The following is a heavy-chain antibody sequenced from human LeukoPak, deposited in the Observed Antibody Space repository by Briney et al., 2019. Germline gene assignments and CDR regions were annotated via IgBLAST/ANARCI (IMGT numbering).Heavy chain of an antibody. D-gene: IGHD3-16*01. CDR1: RFTFSRYL. CDR3: VRDLILVWTPGDDFDH. Sequence: GGGLRLSLAAPRFTFSRYLMHRVRQIPGKGLQWVARINEDASTITYADSVKGRFTISRDNAKNTLYLQMNGLRAEDTAVYYCVRDLILVWTPGDDFDHWGQGTLVTVSS. J-gene: IGHJ4*02. CDR2: INEDASTI. V-gene: IGHV3-74*01.